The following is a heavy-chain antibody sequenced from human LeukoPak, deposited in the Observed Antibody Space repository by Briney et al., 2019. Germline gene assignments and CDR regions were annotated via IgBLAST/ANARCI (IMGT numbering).Heavy chain of an antibody. J-gene: IGHJ4*02. CDR2: INPNSGGT. CDR1: GYTFTGYY. Sequence: GASVKVSCKASGYTFTGYYMHWVRQAPGQGLEWMGWINPNSGGTNYAQKFHGRVTMTRDTSISTAYMELSRLRSDDTAVDYCARVCREWELLLVGYYFYYWGQGTLVTVSS. V-gene: IGHV1-2*02. D-gene: IGHD1-26*01. CDR3: ARVCREWELLLVGYYFYY.